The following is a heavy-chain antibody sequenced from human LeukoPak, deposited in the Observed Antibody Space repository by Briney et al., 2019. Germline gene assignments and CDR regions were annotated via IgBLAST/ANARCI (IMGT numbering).Heavy chain of an antibody. CDR2: ISYSGST. CDR3: ARRYSAEGFDY. D-gene: IGHD1-26*01. CDR1: GGSISSGGYY. J-gene: IGHJ4*02. Sequence: SQTLSLTCTVSGGSISSGGYYWSWIRQHPGKGLEWIGYISYSGSTNYNPSLKSRVTISVDTSKKQFSLRLSSVTAADTAVYYCARRYSAEGFDYWGQGPWSPSPQ. V-gene: IGHV4-31*03.